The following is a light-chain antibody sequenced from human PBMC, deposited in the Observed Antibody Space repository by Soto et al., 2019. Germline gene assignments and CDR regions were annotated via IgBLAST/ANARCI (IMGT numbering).Light chain of an antibody. CDR1: SSDVGSYDY. V-gene: IGLV2-8*01. Sequence: SALTQPPSASGSPGQSVTISCTGTSSDVGSYDYVSWYQQHPGKAPKLIIYEVNKRPSGVPDRFSGSKSGNTASLTVSGLQPEDEADYYCSSYRGIHTFVFGTGTKVT. CDR3: SSYRGIHTFV. CDR2: EVN. J-gene: IGLJ1*01.